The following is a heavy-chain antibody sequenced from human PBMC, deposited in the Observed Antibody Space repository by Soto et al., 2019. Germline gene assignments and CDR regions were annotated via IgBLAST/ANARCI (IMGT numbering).Heavy chain of an antibody. CDR2: IYYSGST. Sequence: LETLCLTWTVAGGTISSYGGRCIRQPPGKGLEWIGYIYYSGSTNYNPSLKSRVTISVDTSKNQFSLKLSSVTAADTAVYYCASHRVRGVYFDYWGQGTLVTVSS. CDR1: GGTISSYG. J-gene: IGHJ4*02. V-gene: IGHV4-59*08. CDR3: ASHRVRGVYFDY. D-gene: IGHD3-10*01.